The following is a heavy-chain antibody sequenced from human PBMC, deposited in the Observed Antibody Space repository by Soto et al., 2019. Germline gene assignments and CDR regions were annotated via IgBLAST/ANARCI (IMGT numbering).Heavy chain of an antibody. D-gene: IGHD2-2*01. CDR2: ISGYSGDT. CDR3: ARDTLTYCISTSCYYYYYGMDV. Sequence: ASVKVPCKASGHTFFSFGISWVRQAPGQGLEWMGWISGYSGDTNYAQKLQGRVTVTTDTSTSTAYVELRDLRSDDTAVYYCARDTLTYCISTSCYYYYYGMDVWGQGTTVTVSS. J-gene: IGHJ6*02. V-gene: IGHV1-18*01. CDR1: GHTFFSFG.